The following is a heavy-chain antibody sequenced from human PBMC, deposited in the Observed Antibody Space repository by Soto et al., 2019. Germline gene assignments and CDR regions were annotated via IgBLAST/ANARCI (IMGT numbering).Heavy chain of an antibody. D-gene: IGHD2-15*01. V-gene: IGHV3-30-3*01. CDR1: GFTFSSYA. J-gene: IGHJ3*02. CDR2: ISYDGSNK. CDR3: TVVAALDI. Sequence: QVQLVESGGGVVQPGRSLRLSCAASGFTFSSYAMHWVRQAPGKGLEWVAVISYDGSNKYYADSVKGRFTISRDNSKNTLYLQMNSLRAEDTAVYYGTVVAALDIWGQGTMVTVSS.